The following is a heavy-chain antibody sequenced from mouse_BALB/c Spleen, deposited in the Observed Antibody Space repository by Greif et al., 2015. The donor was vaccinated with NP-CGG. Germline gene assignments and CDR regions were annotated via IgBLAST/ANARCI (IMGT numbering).Heavy chain of an antibody. J-gene: IGHJ3*01. CDR1: GFTFSSYT. V-gene: IGHV5-12-2*01. CDR2: ISNGGGST. CDR3: AREGTLFAY. Sequence: EVQVVESGGGLVRPGGSLKLSCAASGFTFSSYTMSWVRQTPEKRLEWVAYISNGGGSTYYPDTVKGRFTTSRDNAKNTLYLQMSSLKSEDTAMYYCAREGTLFAYWGQGTLVTVSA.